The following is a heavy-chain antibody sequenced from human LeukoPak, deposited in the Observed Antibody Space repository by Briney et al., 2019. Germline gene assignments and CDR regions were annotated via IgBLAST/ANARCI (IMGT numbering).Heavy chain of an antibody. Sequence: GGSLRLSCAASGFTFSSNAMHWVRQAPGKGLEWVAVLSYDGSNKYYADSVKGRFTISREYSKNTLFLQMNSLRAEDTAVYYCARVLTYYYYMDVWGKGTTVTVSS. V-gene: IGHV3-30*04. CDR2: LSYDGSNK. J-gene: IGHJ6*03. D-gene: IGHD2-15*01. CDR1: GFTFSSNA. CDR3: ARVLTYYYYMDV.